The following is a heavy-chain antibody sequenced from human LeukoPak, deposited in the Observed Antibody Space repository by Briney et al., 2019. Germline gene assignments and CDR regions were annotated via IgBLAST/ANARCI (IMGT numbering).Heavy chain of an antibody. Sequence: PGGSLQLTCEASGFTFSHFSMNWVRQAPGKGLGWLSYIRNSGGTIWYAASVQGRFTSSRDNAQHSLYPQMNTLRAEDRAVYYCEKRQYDILTGYYGFDYWGQGTLVTVSS. CDR1: GFTFSHFS. J-gene: IGHJ4*02. CDR2: IRNSGGTI. D-gene: IGHD3-9*01. CDR3: EKRQYDILTGYYGFDY. V-gene: IGHV3-48*01.